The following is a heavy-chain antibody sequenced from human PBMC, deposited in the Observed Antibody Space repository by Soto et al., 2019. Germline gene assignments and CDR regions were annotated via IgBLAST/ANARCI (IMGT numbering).Heavy chain of an antibody. D-gene: IGHD5-12*01. CDR3: ARVDDGYPDY. V-gene: IGHV4-38-2*02. CDR1: GYSISSGFY. CDR2: IYHRGNT. J-gene: IGHJ4*02. Sequence: SETLSLTCSVSGYSISSGFYCDWIRQPPGKGLEWIGSIYHRGNTYYNPSHNGRITISVDTSKNQFSLKLSSVTAADTAVYYCARVDDGYPDYWGQGTLVTVSS.